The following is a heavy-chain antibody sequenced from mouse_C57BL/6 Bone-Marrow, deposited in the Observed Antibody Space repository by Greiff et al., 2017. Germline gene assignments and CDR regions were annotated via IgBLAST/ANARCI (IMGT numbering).Heavy chain of an antibody. CDR1: GFSFTSYG. J-gene: IGHJ4*01. Sequence: QVQLKESGPGLVQPSQSLSITCTVSGFSFTSYGVHWVRQSPGKGLEWLGVIWSGGSTDYTAAFIYRLSISKDNSKSQVFFKMNSLQAADNAIYYCAIREMIQLDYWGQGTSVTVSS. CDR3: AIREMIQLDY. D-gene: IGHD2-4*01. CDR2: IWSGGST. V-gene: IGHV2-2*01.